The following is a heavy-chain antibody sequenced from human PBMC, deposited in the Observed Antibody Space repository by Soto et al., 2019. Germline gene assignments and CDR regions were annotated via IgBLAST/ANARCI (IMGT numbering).Heavy chain of an antibody. Sequence: ASVKVSCKASGYTFTSYGISWVRQAPGQGLEWMGWISAYNGNTNYAQKLQGRVTMTTDTSTSTAYMELRSLRSDDTAVYYCARLTYYYDSSRRDPPHLVDPWGPGTLVTVYS. CDR3: ARLTYYYDSSRRDPPHLVDP. CDR1: GYTFTSYG. D-gene: IGHD3-22*01. V-gene: IGHV1-18*01. CDR2: ISAYNGNT. J-gene: IGHJ5*02.